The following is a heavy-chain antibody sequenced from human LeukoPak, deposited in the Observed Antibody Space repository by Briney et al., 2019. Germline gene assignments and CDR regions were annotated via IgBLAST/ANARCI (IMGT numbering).Heavy chain of an antibody. CDR1: GYGFTSYW. Sequence: GESLKISCKGSGYGFTSYWIGWVRQMPGKGLEWMGIIYPGDSDTRYSPSFQGQVTISADKSISTAYLQWSSLKASDTAMYYCARVLMVRGVFDAFDIWGQGTMVTVSS. CDR3: ARVLMVRGVFDAFDI. CDR2: IYPGDSDT. J-gene: IGHJ3*02. D-gene: IGHD3-10*01. V-gene: IGHV5-51*01.